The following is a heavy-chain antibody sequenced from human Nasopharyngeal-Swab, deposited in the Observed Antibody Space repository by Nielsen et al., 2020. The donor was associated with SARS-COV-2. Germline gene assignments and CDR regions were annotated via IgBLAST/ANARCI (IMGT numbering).Heavy chain of an antibody. D-gene: IGHD6-13*01. CDR3: ARRFHSSSWYTDYDY. CDR2: IGPSDSYN. Sequence: VRQMPGKGLEWMGRIGPSDSYNNYSPSFQGHVTISADKSISTAYLQWSSLKASDTAMYYCARRFHSSSWYTDYDYWGQGTLVTVSS. J-gene: IGHJ4*02. V-gene: IGHV5-10-1*01.